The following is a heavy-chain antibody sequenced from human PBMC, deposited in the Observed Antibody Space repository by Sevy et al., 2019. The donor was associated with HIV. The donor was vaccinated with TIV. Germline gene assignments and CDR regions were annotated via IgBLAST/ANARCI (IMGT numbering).Heavy chain of an antibody. CDR3: ARDDSGSYRMLNAFDY. D-gene: IGHD1-26*01. J-gene: IGHJ4*02. CDR2: ISYDGSNK. Sequence: GGSLRLSCAASGFTFSSYAMHWIRQAPGKGLEWVAVISYDGSNKYYTDSVKGRFTISRDNSKNTLYLQMNSLRAEDTAVYYCARDDSGSYRMLNAFDYWGQGTLVTVSS. V-gene: IGHV3-30-3*01. CDR1: GFTFSSYA.